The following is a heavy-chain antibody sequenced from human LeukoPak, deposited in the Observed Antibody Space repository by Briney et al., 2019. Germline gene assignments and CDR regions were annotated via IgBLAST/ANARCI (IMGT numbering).Heavy chain of an antibody. V-gene: IGHV4-34*01. Sequence: SETLSLTCAVYGGSFSGYYWSWIRQPPGKGLEWIGEINHSGSTNYNPSLKSRVTISVDTSKNQFSLKLSSVTAADTAVYYCARAPPFDILTGYPFDYWGQGTLVTVSS. CDR3: ARAPPFDILTGYPFDY. CDR1: GGSFSGYY. J-gene: IGHJ4*02. CDR2: INHSGST. D-gene: IGHD3-9*01.